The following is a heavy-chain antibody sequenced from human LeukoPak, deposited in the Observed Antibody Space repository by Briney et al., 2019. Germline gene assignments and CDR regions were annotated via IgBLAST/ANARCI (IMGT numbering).Heavy chain of an antibody. D-gene: IGHD2/OR15-2a*01. V-gene: IGHV4-59*08. Sequence: PSETLSLTCTVSGGSISSYYWSWIRQPPGKGLEWIAYISDIGSINYNPSLKSRVTISLDTSKNQFSRKLSPVTAADTAVYYCAGHHPRNTVDFWGQGTLVTVSS. J-gene: IGHJ4*02. CDR1: GGSISSYY. CDR2: ISDIGSI. CDR3: AGHHPRNTVDF.